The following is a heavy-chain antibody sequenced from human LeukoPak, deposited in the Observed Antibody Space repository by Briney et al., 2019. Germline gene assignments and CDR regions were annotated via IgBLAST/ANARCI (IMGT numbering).Heavy chain of an antibody. J-gene: IGHJ4*02. V-gene: IGHV4-39*01. D-gene: IGHD1-26*01. CDR2: IYYSGST. CDR1: GGSISSGSYY. CDR3: ARLDLEGSYYGGGDFDY. Sequence: SETLSLTCTVSGGSISSGSYYWGWIRQPPGKGLEWIGTIYYSGSTYYNPSLKSRVTISVDTSKNQFSLKLSSVTAADTAVYYCARLDLEGSYYGGGDFDYWGQGTLVTVSS.